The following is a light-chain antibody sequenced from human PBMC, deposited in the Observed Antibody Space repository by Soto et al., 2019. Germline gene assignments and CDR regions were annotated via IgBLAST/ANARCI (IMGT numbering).Light chain of an antibody. Sequence: DIQMTQSPATLSASIGDRVTITCRASQSISSWLAWYQQKPGKAPKLLIYNASSLESGFPSRFSGSGSGTEFTLTISSLQPEDFATYYCQQYNTYWTFGQGTKVEIK. J-gene: IGKJ1*01. V-gene: IGKV1-5*03. CDR2: NAS. CDR3: QQYNTYWT. CDR1: QSISSW.